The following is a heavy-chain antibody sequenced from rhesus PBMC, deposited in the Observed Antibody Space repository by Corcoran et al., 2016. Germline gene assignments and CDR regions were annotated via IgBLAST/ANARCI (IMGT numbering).Heavy chain of an antibody. V-gene: IGHV4-127*01. CDR1: GYSISSAYG. CDR3: ARVNTYHAFDF. Sequence: QVQLQESGPGLVKPSETLSLSCDVSGYSISSAYGWNWIRQPPGMGLEWIGYIGGSSGSTADNASRKSRVTISKDTSKTQFSLTLSSVTAADTAVYHCARVNTYHAFDFWGQGLRVTVAS. D-gene: IGHD2-15*01. CDR2: IGGSSGST. J-gene: IGHJ3*01.